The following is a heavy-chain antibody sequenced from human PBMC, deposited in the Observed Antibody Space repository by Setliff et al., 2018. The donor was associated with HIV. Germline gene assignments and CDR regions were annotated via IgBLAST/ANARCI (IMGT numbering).Heavy chain of an antibody. Sequence: GGSLRLSCAASGFTFSSYWMHWVRQAPGKGLVWVSRINSDGSSTSYADSVKCRFTISRDNAKKLVYLQMNSLRAEDTAIYYCARDRASSGYYARFDHWGQGTLVTVSS. V-gene: IGHV3-74*01. CDR1: GFTFSSYW. D-gene: IGHD3-22*01. CDR2: INSDGSST. CDR3: ARDRASSGYYARFDH. J-gene: IGHJ4*02.